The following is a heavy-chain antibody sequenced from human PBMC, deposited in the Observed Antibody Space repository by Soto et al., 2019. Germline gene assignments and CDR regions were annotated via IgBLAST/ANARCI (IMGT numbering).Heavy chain of an antibody. CDR1: GGSFSGYY. Sequence: QVQLQQWGAGLLKPSETLSLTCAVYGGSFSGYYWSWIRQPPGKGLEWIGEINHSGSTNYNPSLKSRVTISVDTSKKQFSLKLSSVTAADTAVYYCARGSSILTVYYRRYYYYGMDVWGQGTTVTVSS. CDR2: INHSGST. V-gene: IGHV4-34*01. J-gene: IGHJ6*02. D-gene: IGHD3-9*01. CDR3: ARGSSILTVYYRRYYYYGMDV.